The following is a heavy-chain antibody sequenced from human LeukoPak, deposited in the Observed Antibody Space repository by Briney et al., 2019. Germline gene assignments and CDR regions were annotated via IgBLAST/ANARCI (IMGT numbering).Heavy chain of an antibody. J-gene: IGHJ4*01. V-gene: IGHV3-23*01. CDR1: GFTFSSYA. CDR2: ISGSGGST. Sequence: GGSLRLSCAASGFTFSSYAMSWVRQAPGKGLEWVSAISGSGGSTYYADSVKGRFTISRDNSKNTLYLQMNSLRAEDTAVYYCARVPGYDKHDCWSPRVNYYFDYRGHVTLVTVSS. D-gene: IGHD3-3*01. CDR3: ARVPGYDKHDCWSPRVNYYFDY.